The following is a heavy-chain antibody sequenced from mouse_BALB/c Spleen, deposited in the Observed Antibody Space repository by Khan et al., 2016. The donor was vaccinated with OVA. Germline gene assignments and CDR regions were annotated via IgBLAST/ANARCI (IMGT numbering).Heavy chain of an antibody. CDR3: ARQPYFHYYVMDY. D-gene: IGHD2-10*01. CDR2: IWSDGTT. V-gene: IGHV2-6-1*01. CDR1: GFSLTNYG. J-gene: IGHJ4*01. Sequence: VQLKQSGPGLVAPSQSLSITCTISGFSLTNYGVHWVRQPPGKGLEWLVVIWSDGTTTYDSALKSRLTISKDNSKSQVFLKMDSLQTYDTAMYYCARQPYFHYYVMDYWGQGTSVTVSS.